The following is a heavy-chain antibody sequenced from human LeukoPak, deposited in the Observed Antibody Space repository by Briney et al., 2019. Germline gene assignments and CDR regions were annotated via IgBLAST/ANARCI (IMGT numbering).Heavy chain of an antibody. J-gene: IGHJ5*02. CDR3: ARVGVGANYWFDP. D-gene: IGHD1-26*01. CDR2: INPSGGST. CDR1: GYTFTSYY. V-gene: IGHV1-46*01. Sequence: AAVKVSCKASGYTFTSYYMHWGRQAPGQGLEWMGIINPSGGSTSYAQKFQGRVTITRDTSTSTFYMELSSLRSEDTAVYYCARVGVGANYWFDPWGQGTLVTVSS.